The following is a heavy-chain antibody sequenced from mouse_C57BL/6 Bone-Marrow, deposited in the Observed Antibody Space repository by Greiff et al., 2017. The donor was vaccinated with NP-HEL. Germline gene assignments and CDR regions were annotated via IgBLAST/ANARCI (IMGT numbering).Heavy chain of an antibody. D-gene: IGHD1-1*01. CDR1: GYTFTSYW. Sequence: QVQLQHPGAELVRPGTSVKLSCKASGYTFTSYWMHWVKQRPGQGLEWIGVIDPSDSYTNYNQKFKGKATLTVDTSSSTAYMQLSSLTSEDSAVYYCAKGAPYYYGSSYGAFDYWGQGTTLTVSS. CDR3: AKGAPYYYGSSYGAFDY. CDR2: IDPSDSYT. V-gene: IGHV1-59*01. J-gene: IGHJ2*01.